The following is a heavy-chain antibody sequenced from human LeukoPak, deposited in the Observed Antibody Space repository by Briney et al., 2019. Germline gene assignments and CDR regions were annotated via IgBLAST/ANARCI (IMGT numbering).Heavy chain of an antibody. D-gene: IGHD6-13*01. Sequence: PGGSLRLSCAASGFTFSSYAMSWVRQAPGKGLEWVSAISGSGGSTYYADSVKGRFTISRDNSKNTLYLQMNSLRAEDTAVYYCAKVPHLIAATDYYYGMDVWGQGTTVTVSS. CDR1: GFTFSSYA. CDR2: ISGSGGST. V-gene: IGHV3-23*01. J-gene: IGHJ6*02. CDR3: AKVPHLIAATDYYYGMDV.